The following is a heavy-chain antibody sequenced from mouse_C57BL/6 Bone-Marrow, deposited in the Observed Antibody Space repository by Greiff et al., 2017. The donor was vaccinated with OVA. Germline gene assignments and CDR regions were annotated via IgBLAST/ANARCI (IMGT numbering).Heavy chain of an antibody. CDR3: ARQGYGNYPDY. CDR2: ISSGGSYT. Sequence: EVKVVESGGDLVKPGGSLKLSCAASGFTFSSYGMSWVRQTPDKRLEWVATISSGGSYTYYPDSVKGRFTISRDNAKNTLYLQMSSLKSEDTAMYYCARQGYGNYPDYWGQGTTLTVSS. J-gene: IGHJ2*01. D-gene: IGHD2-1*01. V-gene: IGHV5-6*01. CDR1: GFTFSSYG.